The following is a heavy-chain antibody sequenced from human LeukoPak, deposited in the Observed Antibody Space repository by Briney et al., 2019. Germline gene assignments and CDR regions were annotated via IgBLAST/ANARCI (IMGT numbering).Heavy chain of an antibody. D-gene: IGHD2-21*01. V-gene: IGHV1-69*13. J-gene: IGHJ4*02. CDR1: GGTFSSYA. CDR2: IIPIFGTA. Sequence: SVKVSCKASGGTFSSYAISWVRQAPGQGLEWMGGIIPIFGTANYAQKFQGRVTITADESTSTAYMELSSLRSEDTAVYYCARTYCGGDCYAVLYYFDYWGQGTLVTVSS. CDR3: ARTYCGGDCYAVLYYFDY.